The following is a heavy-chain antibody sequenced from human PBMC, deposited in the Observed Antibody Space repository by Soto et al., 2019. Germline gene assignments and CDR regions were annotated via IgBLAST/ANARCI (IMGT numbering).Heavy chain of an antibody. CDR3: AKDRITVFGVVTCYFDY. J-gene: IGHJ4*02. CDR2: LSYDGSHN. Sequence: QVQLVESGGGVVQPGRSLRLSCAASGFTFSNSAMHWVRQTPDKGLEWVAFLSYDGSHNYYADSVKGRFTISRDNSKHTLYLQMNSLRVEDTAVYYCAKDRITVFGVVTCYFDYWGQGTLVTVSS. CDR1: GFTFSNSA. V-gene: IGHV3-30*18. D-gene: IGHD3-3*01.